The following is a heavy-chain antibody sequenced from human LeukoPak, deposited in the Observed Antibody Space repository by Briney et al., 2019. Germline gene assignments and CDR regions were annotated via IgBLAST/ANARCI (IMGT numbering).Heavy chain of an antibody. J-gene: IGHJ3*02. Sequence: SVKVSCKASGGTFSSYAISWVRQAPGQGLEWMGGIIPIFGPANYAQKFQGRVTITADESTSTAYMELSSLRSEDTAVYYCARDSGIAYCGGDCSLWYAFDIWGQGTMVTVSS. V-gene: IGHV1-69*01. D-gene: IGHD2-21*02. CDR2: IIPIFGPA. CDR3: ARDSGIAYCGGDCSLWYAFDI. CDR1: GGTFSSYA.